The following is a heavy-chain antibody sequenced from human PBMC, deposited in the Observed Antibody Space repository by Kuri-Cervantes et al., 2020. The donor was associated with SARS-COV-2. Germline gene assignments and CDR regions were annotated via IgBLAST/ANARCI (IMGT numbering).Heavy chain of an antibody. Sequence: ETLSLTCAASGFTFSSYSMNWVRQAPGKGLEWVSSISSSSSYIYYADSVKGRFTISRDNAKNSLYLQMNSLGAEDTAVYYCARDHDAKSFDYWGQGTTVTVSS. CDR2: ISSSSSYI. J-gene: IGHJ4*03. D-gene: IGHD1-1*01. V-gene: IGHV3-21*01. CDR1: GFTFSSYS. CDR3: ARDHDAKSFDY.